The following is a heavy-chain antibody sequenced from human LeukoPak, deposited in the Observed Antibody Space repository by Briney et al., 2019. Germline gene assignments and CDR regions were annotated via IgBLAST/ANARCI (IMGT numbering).Heavy chain of an antibody. CDR3: AKDPRRAASGDY. V-gene: IGHV3-23*01. CDR1: GFTFSDYA. Sequence: GGSLRLSCATSGFTFSDYAMSWVRQAPGKGLEWVSTISNSGGNTYYADSVKGRFTISRDNSKNTLYLQMNSLRAEDTAVYYCAKDPRRAASGDYWGQGTLVTVSS. CDR2: ISNSGGNT. D-gene: IGHD2-15*01. J-gene: IGHJ4*02.